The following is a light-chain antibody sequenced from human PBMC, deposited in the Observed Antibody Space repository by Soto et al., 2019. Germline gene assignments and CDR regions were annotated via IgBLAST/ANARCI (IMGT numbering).Light chain of an antibody. Sequence: DLVMTQSPLSLPVPPGKPASISCRPSQSLLRSNGYNYLDWYLQKPGQSPQLLYWASTRESGVPDRFSGSGSGTDFTLTISSLQAEDVAVYYCQQYNNWPKTFGQGTKVDIK. CDR2: WAS. J-gene: IGKJ1*01. CDR1: QSLLRSNGYNY. CDR3: QQYNNWPKT. V-gene: IGKV2-28*01.